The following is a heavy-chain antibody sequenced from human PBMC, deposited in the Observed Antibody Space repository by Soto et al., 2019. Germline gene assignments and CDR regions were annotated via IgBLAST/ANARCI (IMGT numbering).Heavy chain of an antibody. D-gene: IGHD2-2*01. CDR1: GGSISSGDYY. V-gene: IGHV4-30-4*01. J-gene: IGHJ6*02. CDR3: ATFAVVREYGMDV. Sequence: QVQLQESGPGLVKPSQTLSLTCTVSGGSISSGDYYWSWIRQPPGKGLEWIGYIYYSGSTYYNPSLQSRVTISVATSKNQFSLQLSSVTAADTAVYYCATFAVVREYGMDVWGQGTTVTVSS. CDR2: IYYSGST.